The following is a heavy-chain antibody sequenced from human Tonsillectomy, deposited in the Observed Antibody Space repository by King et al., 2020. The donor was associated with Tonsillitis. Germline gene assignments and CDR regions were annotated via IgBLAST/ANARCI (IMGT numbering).Heavy chain of an antibody. D-gene: IGHD3-10*01. CDR3: ARDWSSMLRGVRPGRFPKAPHSLRDDGMDV. V-gene: IGHV4-39*07. CDR2: LDYSGST. CDR1: GGSISSSFYY. Sequence: QLQESGPGLVKPSETLSLTCTVSGGSISSSFYYWAWIRQPPGQGLEWIGSLDYSGSTYYNPSLKSRVTISVDTSKNQFFLKLTSVTAADTAGYFCARDWSSMLRGVRPGRFPKAPHSLRDDGMDVWGRGTPVTVSS. J-gene: IGHJ6*02.